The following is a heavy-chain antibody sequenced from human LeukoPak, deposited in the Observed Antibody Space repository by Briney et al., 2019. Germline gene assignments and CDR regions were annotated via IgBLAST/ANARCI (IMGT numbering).Heavy chain of an antibody. D-gene: IGHD1-26*01. V-gene: IGHV4-59*08. J-gene: IGHJ4*02. CDR1: GDSISTYY. CDR2: IYYSGST. Sequence: PSETLSLTCTVSGDSISTYYWSWIRQPPGKGLEWIGYIYYSGSTNYNPSLKSRVTISIDTSKNQFSLKLTSVTAADTAVYYCARVGDGLFDYWGQGTLVTVSS. CDR3: ARVGDGLFDY.